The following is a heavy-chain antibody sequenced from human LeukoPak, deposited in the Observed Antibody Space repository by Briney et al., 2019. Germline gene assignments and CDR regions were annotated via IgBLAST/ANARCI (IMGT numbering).Heavy chain of an antibody. V-gene: IGHV3-48*01. D-gene: IGHD6-19*01. CDR2: ISYSSTKI. Sequence: PGGSLRLSCAASGFTFSNYNMNWIRQAPGKGLEWVSYISYSSTKIHYADSVKGRFTISRDNSKNTLYLQMNSLRAEDTAVYYCAKMAGAYDYWGQGTLVTVSS. J-gene: IGHJ4*02. CDR3: AKMAGAYDY. CDR1: GFTFSNYN.